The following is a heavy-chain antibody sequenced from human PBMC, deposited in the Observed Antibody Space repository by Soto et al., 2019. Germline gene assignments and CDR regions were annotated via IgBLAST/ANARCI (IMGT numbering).Heavy chain of an antibody. CDR3: ASGPSYESFDP. V-gene: IGHV1-69*13. CDR2: ITPISGTA. D-gene: IGHD2-21*01. Sequence: SVHVSCKACGYSLVDYAISWVRQAPGQGLEWMGGITPISGTAKYAQKFRGRVTITADDSTSIAYMELSSLRSEDTAVDYCASGPSYESFDPWGQGTLVT. J-gene: IGHJ5*02. CDR1: GYSLVDYA.